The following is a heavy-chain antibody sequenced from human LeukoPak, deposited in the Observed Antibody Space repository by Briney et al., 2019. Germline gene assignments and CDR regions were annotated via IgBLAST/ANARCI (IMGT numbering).Heavy chain of an antibody. CDR3: AKEYGYFDPSNDNGNDDYFDY. J-gene: IGHJ4*02. D-gene: IGHD3-9*01. CDR1: GFTFSSYG. CDR2: ISYDGSNK. V-gene: IGHV3-30*18. Sequence: PGGSLRLSCAASGFTFSSYGMHWVRQAPGKGLEWVAVISYDGSNKYYADSVKGRFTISRDNSKNTLYLQMNSLRAEDTAVYYCAKEYGYFDPSNDNGNDDYFDYWGQGTLVTVSS.